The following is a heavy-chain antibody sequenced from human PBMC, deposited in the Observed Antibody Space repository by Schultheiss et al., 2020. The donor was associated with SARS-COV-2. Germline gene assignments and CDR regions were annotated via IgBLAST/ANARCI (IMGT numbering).Heavy chain of an antibody. V-gene: IGHV3-9*01. D-gene: IGHD5-12*01. CDR1: GFTFSTYA. CDR2: ISWNSGSI. CDR3: AKARYSGYDYFFDY. J-gene: IGHJ4*02. Sequence: GGSLRLSCAASGFTFSTYAMTWVRQAPEKGLEWVSGISWNSGSIGYADSVKGRFTISRDNAKNSLYLQMNSLRTEDTALYYCAKARYSGYDYFFDYWGQGTLVTVSS.